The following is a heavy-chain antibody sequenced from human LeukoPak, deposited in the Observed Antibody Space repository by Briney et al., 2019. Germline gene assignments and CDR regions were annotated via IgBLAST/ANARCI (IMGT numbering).Heavy chain of an antibody. CDR3: ARGHRRGVRGVRVYNWFDP. D-gene: IGHD3-10*01. V-gene: IGHV4-30-4*08. CDR2: IYYSGSA. CDR1: GDSISSGHYY. J-gene: IGHJ5*02. Sequence: SETLSLTCIVSGDSISSGHYYWSWIRQPPGKGLEGIGYIYYSGSAYYNPSLKSRVTISVDPPKTQFSLQLSSVTAADTAVYYCARGHRRGVRGVRVYNWFDPWGQGTLVTVSS.